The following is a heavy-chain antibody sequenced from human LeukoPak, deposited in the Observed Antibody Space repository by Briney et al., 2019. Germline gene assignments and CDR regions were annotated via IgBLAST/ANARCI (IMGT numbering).Heavy chain of an antibody. D-gene: IGHD6-6*01. J-gene: IGHJ3*02. CDR3: ARDQERKQLVGFLGDAFDI. V-gene: IGHV3-21*01. Sequence: PGGSLRLSCAASGFTFSSYGMHWVRQAPGKGLEWVSSISSSSSYIYYADSVKGRFTISRDNAKNSLYLQMNSLRAEDTAVYYCARDQERKQLVGFLGDAFDIWGQGTMVTVSS. CDR2: ISSSSSYI. CDR1: GFTFSSYG.